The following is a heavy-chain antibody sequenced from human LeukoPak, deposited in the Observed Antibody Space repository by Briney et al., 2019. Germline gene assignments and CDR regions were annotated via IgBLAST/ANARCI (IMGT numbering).Heavy chain of an antibody. D-gene: IGHD3-22*01. V-gene: IGHV1-46*01. CDR2: INPSGGST. CDR1: GYTFTSYY. J-gene: IGHJ4*02. CDR3: ARVAWDYDSSGYYYLPFDN. Sequence: GASVKVSCKASGYTFTSYYMHWVRQAPGQGLEWMGIINPSGGSTSYAQKFQGRVTMTRDTSTSTVYMELSSLRSEDTAVYYCARVAWDYDSSGYYYLPFDNWGQGTLVTVSS.